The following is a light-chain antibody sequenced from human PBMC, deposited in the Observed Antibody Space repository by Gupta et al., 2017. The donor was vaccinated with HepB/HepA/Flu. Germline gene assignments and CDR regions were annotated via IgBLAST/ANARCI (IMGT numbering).Light chain of an antibody. Sequence: AIRMTQSPSSFSASTGDRVTITCRASQGISSYLAWYQQKPGKAPKLLIYAASTLQSGVPSRFSGSGSGTDFTLTISCLQSEDFATYYCQQDYSCPWAFGQGTKVEIK. CDR3: QQDYSCPWA. CDR1: QGISSY. J-gene: IGKJ1*01. CDR2: AAS. V-gene: IGKV1-8*01.